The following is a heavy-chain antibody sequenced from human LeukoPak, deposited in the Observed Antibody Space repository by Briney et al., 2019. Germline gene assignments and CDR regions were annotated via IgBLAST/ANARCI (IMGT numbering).Heavy chain of an antibody. CDR3: ARYPYYYDSSGYGAFGY. CDR2: INWNGDST. V-gene: IGHV3-20*04. Sequence: GGSLRLSCAASGFAFDEYGMSWVRQAPGKGLEWVSGINWNGDSTGYADSVKGRFTISRDNAKNSLYLQMNSLRAEDTALYYCARYPYYYDSSGYGAFGYWGQGTLVTVSS. J-gene: IGHJ4*02. D-gene: IGHD3-22*01. CDR1: GFAFDEYG.